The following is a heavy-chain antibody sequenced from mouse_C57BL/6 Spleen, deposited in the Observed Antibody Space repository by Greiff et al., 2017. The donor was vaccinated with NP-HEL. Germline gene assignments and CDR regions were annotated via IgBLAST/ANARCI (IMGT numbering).Heavy chain of an antibody. CDR3: ARDDRTAYGSSSLGY. Sequence: DVKLVESEGGLVQPGSSMKLSCTASGFTFSDYYMAWVRQVPEKGLEWVANINYDGSSTYYLDSLKSRFIISRDNAKNILYLQMSSLKSEDTATYYCARDDRTAYGSSSLGYWGQGTTLTVSS. V-gene: IGHV5-16*01. CDR2: INYDGSST. D-gene: IGHD1-1*01. CDR1: GFTFSDYY. J-gene: IGHJ2*01.